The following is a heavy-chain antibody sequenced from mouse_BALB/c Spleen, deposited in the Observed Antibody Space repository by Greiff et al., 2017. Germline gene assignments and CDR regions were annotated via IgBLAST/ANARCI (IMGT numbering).Heavy chain of an antibody. V-gene: IGHV5-9-3*01. J-gene: IGHJ2*01. CDR1: GFTFSSYA. CDR2: ISSGGSYA. Sequence: EVKLVESGGGLVKPGGSLKLSCAASGFTFSSYAMSWVRQTPEKRLEWVATISSGGSYAYYPDSVKGRFTISRDNAKNTLYLQMSSLRSEDTAMYYCARDAAYLDYWGQGTTLTVSS. CDR3: ARDAAYLDY.